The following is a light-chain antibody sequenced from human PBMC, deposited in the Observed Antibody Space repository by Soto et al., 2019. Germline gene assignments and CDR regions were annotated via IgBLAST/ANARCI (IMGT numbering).Light chain of an antibody. Sequence: EIVLTQSPATLSLSPGERATLSCRASQSVSSFLAWYQQKPGQAPRLLIYDASNRATGIPARFSGSGSGTDFTLTISSLEPEDFAVYYCQHRSNWPLTFGGGAKVEIK. CDR2: DAS. V-gene: IGKV3-11*01. J-gene: IGKJ4*01. CDR3: QHRSNWPLT. CDR1: QSVSSF.